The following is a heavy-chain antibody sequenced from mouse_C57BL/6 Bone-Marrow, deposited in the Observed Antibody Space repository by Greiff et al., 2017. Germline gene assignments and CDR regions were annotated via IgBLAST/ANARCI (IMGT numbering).Heavy chain of an antibody. Sequence: EVQGVESGEGLVKPGGSLKLSCAASGFTFSSYAMSWVRQTPEKRLEWVAYISRGGDYIYYADTVKGRFTISIDNARNTLYLQMSSLKSEDTAMYYCTRDPYSNYPYYAMDYWGQGTSVTVSS. V-gene: IGHV5-9-1*02. D-gene: IGHD2-5*01. CDR3: TRDPYSNYPYYAMDY. J-gene: IGHJ4*01. CDR1: GFTFSSYA. CDR2: ISRGGDYI.